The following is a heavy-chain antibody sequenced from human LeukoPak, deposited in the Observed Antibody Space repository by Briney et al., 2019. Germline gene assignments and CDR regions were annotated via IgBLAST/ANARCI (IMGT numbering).Heavy chain of an antibody. CDR3: AKDSLSSSVGDGIDY. V-gene: IGHV3-30*02. D-gene: IGHD2-21*02. CDR1: GFTFSSYG. CDR2: IRYDGSNK. Sequence: GGSLRLSCAASGFTFSSYGIHWVRQAPGKGLEWVAFIRYDGSNKYYADSVKGRFTISRDNSKNTLYLQMNSLRAEDTAVYYCAKDSLSSSVGDGIDYWGQGTLVTASS. J-gene: IGHJ4*02.